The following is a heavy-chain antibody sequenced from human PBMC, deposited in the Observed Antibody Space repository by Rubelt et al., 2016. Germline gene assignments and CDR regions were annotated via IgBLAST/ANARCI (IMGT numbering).Heavy chain of an antibody. CDR1: GGTFSSYA. CDR3: ARDRIRIAARQGWYFDL. CDR2: IIPILGIA. J-gene: IGHJ2*01. V-gene: IGHV1-69*04. D-gene: IGHD6-6*01. Sequence: QVQLVQSGAEVKKPGSSVKVSCKASGGTFSSYAISWVRQAPGQGLEWMGRIIPILGIANYAQKFQGRVTITADKSTSTAYMGLSSLRSEDTAVYYCARDRIRIAARQGWYFDLWGRGTLVTVSS.